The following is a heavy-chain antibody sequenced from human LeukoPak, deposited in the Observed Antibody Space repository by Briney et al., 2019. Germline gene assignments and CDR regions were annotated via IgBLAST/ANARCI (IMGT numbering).Heavy chain of an antibody. CDR1: GGSISSGDYY. D-gene: IGHD3-22*01. CDR2: IYYSGST. V-gene: IGHV4-30-4*01. J-gene: IGHJ4*02. Sequence: SETLSLTCTVSGGSISSGDYYWSWIRQPPGKGLEWIGYIYYSGSTYYNPSLKSRVTISVDTSKNQFSLKLSSVTAADTAVYYCARESHDSSGYYSRYFDYWGQGTLVTVSS. CDR3: ARESHDSSGYYSRYFDY.